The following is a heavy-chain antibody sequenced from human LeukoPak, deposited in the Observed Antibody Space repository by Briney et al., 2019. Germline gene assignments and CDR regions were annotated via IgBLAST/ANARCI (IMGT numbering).Heavy chain of an antibody. CDR3: ARGGQWLVMYYFDY. CDR2: INPNSGGT. Sequence: ASVKVSCKASGYTFTGYYMHWVRQAPGQGLEWMGWINPNSGGTNYAQKFQGRVTMTRDTSISTAYMELSSLRSEDTAVYYCARGGQWLVMYYFDYWGQGTLVTVSS. CDR1: GYTFTGYY. V-gene: IGHV1-2*02. D-gene: IGHD6-19*01. J-gene: IGHJ4*02.